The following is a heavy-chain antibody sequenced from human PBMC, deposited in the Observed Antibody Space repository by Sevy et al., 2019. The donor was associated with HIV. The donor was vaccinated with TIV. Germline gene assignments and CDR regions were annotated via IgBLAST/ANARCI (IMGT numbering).Heavy chain of an antibody. CDR1: GFTFSSHA. D-gene: IGHD1-26*01. Sequence: GALRLSCAASGFTFSSHAMSWVRQAPGKGLEWVSAISDSGTTTYYEDSVKGRFTISRDNSKNTLYLQMDGLRAEDTAIYYCARACTGGYQQPFDYWGQGTLVTVSS. J-gene: IGHJ4*02. CDR2: ISDSGTTT. V-gene: IGHV3-23*01. CDR3: ARACTGGYQQPFDY.